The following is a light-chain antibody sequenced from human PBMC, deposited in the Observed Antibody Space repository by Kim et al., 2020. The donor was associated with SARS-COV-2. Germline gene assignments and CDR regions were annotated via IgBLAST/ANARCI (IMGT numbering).Light chain of an antibody. J-gene: IGKJ5*01. CDR3: QQYSSFPIT. CDR1: QSVVSSPSNKNY. V-gene: IGKV4-1*01. CDR2: WAS. Sequence: DIVMTQSPDSLTVSLGERATINCKSSQSVVSSPSNKNYLAWYQQKPGHPPKLLIYWASTRQSGVPDRFSGSGSGTDFTLTIASLQAEDVAVYYCQQYSSFPITFGQGTRLEIK.